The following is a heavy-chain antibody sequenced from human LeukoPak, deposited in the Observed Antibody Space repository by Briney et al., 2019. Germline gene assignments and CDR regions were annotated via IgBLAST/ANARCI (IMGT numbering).Heavy chain of an antibody. CDR3: ARGKGSSSSDLFDY. CDR2: ISWNSGSI. J-gene: IGHJ4*02. V-gene: IGHV3-9*03. Sequence: GGSLRLSCAASGFTFDDYAMHWVRQAPGKGLEWVSGISWNSGSIGYADSVKGRFTISRDNSKNTLYLQMGSLRVEDMAVYYCARGKGSSSSDLFDYWGQGTLVTVSS. D-gene: IGHD6-6*01. CDR1: GFTFDDYA.